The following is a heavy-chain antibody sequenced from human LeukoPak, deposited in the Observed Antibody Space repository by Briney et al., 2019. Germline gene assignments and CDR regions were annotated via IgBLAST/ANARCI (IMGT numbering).Heavy chain of an antibody. CDR3: ARDRGELWFGELPTGWFDP. V-gene: IGHV4-38-2*02. J-gene: IGHJ5*02. CDR2: IYHSGST. CDR1: GYSISSGYY. D-gene: IGHD3-10*01. Sequence: SETLSLTCAVSGYSISSGYYWGWLRPPPGKGLEWIGSIYHSGSTYYTQSLKSRVTISVDTSKNQFSLKLSAVTAADTAVYYCARDRGELWFGELPTGWFDPWGQGTLVTVSS.